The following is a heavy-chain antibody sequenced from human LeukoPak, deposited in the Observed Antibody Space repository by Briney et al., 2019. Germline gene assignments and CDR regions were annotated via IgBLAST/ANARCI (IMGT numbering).Heavy chain of an antibody. D-gene: IGHD4-11*01. CDR3: AKDAQRGFDYSNSLEY. J-gene: IGHJ4*02. CDR1: QFTFSHYG. Sequence: PGKSLTLSCVASQFTFSHYGMHWVRKAPGKGLEWVAVIWNDGSNQYYADSVKGRFTISRDNSQNTVYLQMNSLRAEDTAVYYCAKDAQRGFDYSNSLEYWGQGTLVTVSS. CDR2: IWNDGSNQ. V-gene: IGHV3-33*06.